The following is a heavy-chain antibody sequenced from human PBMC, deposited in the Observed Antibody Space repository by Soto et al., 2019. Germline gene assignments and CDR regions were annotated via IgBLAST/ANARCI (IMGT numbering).Heavy chain of an antibody. CDR1: GGTFSSYT. V-gene: IGHV1-69*02. Sequence: QVQLVQSGAEVKKPGSSVKVSCKASGGTFSSYTISWVRQAPGQGLEWMGRIIPILGMANYAQKFQARVTITADKATSTAYMEVSSLRSEDTAVCYCASEIVGATPAFDIWGQGTLVTVSS. CDR3: ASEIVGATPAFDI. J-gene: IGHJ3*02. CDR2: IIPILGMA. D-gene: IGHD1-26*01.